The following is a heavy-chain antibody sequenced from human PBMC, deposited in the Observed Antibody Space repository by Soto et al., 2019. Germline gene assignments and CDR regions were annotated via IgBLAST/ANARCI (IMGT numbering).Heavy chain of an antibody. CDR2: IHYSGST. CDR3: ARVHYDFWSGYFATIDY. D-gene: IGHD3-3*01. J-gene: IGHJ4*02. V-gene: IGHV4-59*08. CDR1: GGSISNYY. Sequence: SETLSLTCTVSGGSISNYYWSWIRQPPGKGLEWIGYIHYSGSTNYNPSLKSRVTISADTSKNQFSLKLSSVTAADTAVYYCARVHYDFWSGYFATIDYWGQGTLVTVSS.